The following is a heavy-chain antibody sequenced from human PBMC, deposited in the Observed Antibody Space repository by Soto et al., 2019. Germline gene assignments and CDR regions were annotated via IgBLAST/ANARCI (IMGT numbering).Heavy chain of an antibody. V-gene: IGHV1-8*02. CDR2: MNPINGAA. Sequence: KLSCRAAVYDFTAYDINWLRQASGQGLEWMGWMNPINGAAGSARRFQGRISMTRNTATGTAYLELTSLRSDDSAVYYCGRGPSPRAPAGATPYYYAMDVWGQGTTVTVSS. CDR3: GRGPSPRAPAGATPYYYAMDV. CDR1: VYDFTAYD. J-gene: IGHJ6*02. D-gene: IGHD2-15*01.